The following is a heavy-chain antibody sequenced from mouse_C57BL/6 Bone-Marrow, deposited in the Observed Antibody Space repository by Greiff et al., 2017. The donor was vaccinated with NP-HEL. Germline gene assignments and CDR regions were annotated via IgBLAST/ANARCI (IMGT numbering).Heavy chain of an antibody. CDR2: ISSGGSYT. CDR1: GFTFSSYG. D-gene: IGHD2-3*01. V-gene: IGHV5-6*01. J-gene: IGHJ3*01. CDR3: ANGGYYPFAY. Sequence: EVQLVESGGDLVKPGGSLKLSCAASGFTFSSYGMSWVRQTPDKRLEWVATISSGGSYTYYPDSVKGRVTISRDNAKNTLYLQMSSLKSEDTAMYYCANGGYYPFAYWGQGTLVTVSA.